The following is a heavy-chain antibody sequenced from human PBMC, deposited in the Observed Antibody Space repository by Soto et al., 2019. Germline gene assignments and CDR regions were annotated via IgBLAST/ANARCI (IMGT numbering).Heavy chain of an antibody. CDR2: IYPSDSDI. J-gene: IGHJ4*02. Sequence: PGESLKISCNGSGYTFTSYWIGWVRQMPGEGLEWMGVIYPSDSDIRYSPSFQGKVTISADKSITTAYLQWSSLKAADTAMYYCVRSGTSSGRFSDYWGQGTLVTVSS. CDR3: VRSGTSSGRFSDY. V-gene: IGHV5-51*01. CDR1: GYTFTSYW. D-gene: IGHD2-15*01.